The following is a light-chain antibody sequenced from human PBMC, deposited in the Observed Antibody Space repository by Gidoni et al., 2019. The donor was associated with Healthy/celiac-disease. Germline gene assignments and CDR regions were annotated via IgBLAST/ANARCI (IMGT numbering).Light chain of an antibody. CDR2: EVS. J-gene: IGLJ1*01. CDR3: SSYAGSNNPYV. V-gene: IGLV2-8*01. CDR1: SSDVGGYNY. Sequence: QSALTQPPSASGSPGHSVTISCPGTSSDVGGYNYVSWYQQHPGKAPKLMIYEVSKRPSGVPDRFSGSKSGNTASLTVSGLQAEDEADYYCSSYAGSNNPYVFGTGTKVTVL.